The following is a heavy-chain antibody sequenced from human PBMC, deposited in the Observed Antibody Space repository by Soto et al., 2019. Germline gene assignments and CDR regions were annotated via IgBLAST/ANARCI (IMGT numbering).Heavy chain of an antibody. CDR1: GYSFTNYW. V-gene: IGHV5-10-1*01. CDR3: ARRAGYSNGLDFDY. D-gene: IGHD5-18*01. J-gene: IGHJ4*02. Sequence: GESLKISCPGSGYSFTNYWITWVRQVPVKGLEWMGRIDPSDSYTKYSPSFQGHVSISVDKSISIAYLQWSSLKASEIAMYYCARRAGYSNGLDFDYWGLGTLVTVYS. CDR2: IDPSDSYT.